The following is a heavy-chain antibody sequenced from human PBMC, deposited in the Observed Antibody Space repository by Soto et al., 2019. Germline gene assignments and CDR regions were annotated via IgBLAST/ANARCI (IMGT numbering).Heavy chain of an antibody. CDR1: GGTFTSYA. J-gene: IGHJ4*02. Sequence: ASVKVSCKASGGTFTSYAISWVRQAPGQRLEWMGGINAGNGNTKYSQKFQGRVTITRDTSASTAYMELSSLRSEDTAVYYCARSIVVVTALDYWGQGTLVTVSS. D-gene: IGHD2-21*02. CDR3: ARSIVVVTALDY. V-gene: IGHV1-3*01. CDR2: INAGNGNT.